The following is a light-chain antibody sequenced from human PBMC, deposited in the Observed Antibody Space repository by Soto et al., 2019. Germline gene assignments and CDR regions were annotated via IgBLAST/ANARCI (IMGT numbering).Light chain of an antibody. CDR2: GVS. Sequence: EIVLTQSPGTLSLSPGERAILSCRASQRVGSSSLAWYQQRPGQAPRLLIYGVSTRATGIPDRFSASGSGTDFTLTISRLESEDFPVYFCQQFGTSPAFGGGTKVEIK. J-gene: IGKJ4*01. CDR1: QRVGSSS. V-gene: IGKV3-20*01. CDR3: QQFGTSPA.